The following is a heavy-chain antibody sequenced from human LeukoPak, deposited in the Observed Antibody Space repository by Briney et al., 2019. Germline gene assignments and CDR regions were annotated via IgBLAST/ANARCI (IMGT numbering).Heavy chain of an antibody. J-gene: IGHJ5*02. CDR2: IYTSGST. V-gene: IGHV4-4*07. CDR1: GGSISSYY. D-gene: IGHD2-15*01. Sequence: SETLSLTCTVSGGSISSYYWSWIRQPAGKGLEWIGRIYTSGSTNYNPSLKSRVTISVDRSKNQFSLKLSSVTAADTAVYYCAREACSGGGCSPYNWFDPWGQGTLVTVSS. CDR3: AREACSGGGCSPYNWFDP.